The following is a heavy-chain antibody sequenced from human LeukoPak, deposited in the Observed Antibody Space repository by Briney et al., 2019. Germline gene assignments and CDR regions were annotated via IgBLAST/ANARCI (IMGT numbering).Heavy chain of an antibody. CDR2: IDHSGRS. Sequence: SETLSLTCAVYGASLSGYFWGWIRQPPGKGLEWIGEIDHSGRSNYNPSLKSRVTISVDTSKNQFSLKLSSVTAADTAVYYCAREHCSSTSCRTGWFDPWGQGTLVTVSS. J-gene: IGHJ5*02. CDR3: AREHCSSTSCRTGWFDP. V-gene: IGHV4-34*01. D-gene: IGHD2-2*01. CDR1: GASLSGYF.